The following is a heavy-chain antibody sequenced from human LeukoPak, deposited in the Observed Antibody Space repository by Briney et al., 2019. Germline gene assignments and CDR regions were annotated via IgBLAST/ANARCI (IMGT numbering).Heavy chain of an antibody. CDR2: VSAYNGNT. CDR1: GYTFTSYG. J-gene: IGHJ6*02. Sequence: ASVKVSCKASGYTFTSYGISWVRQAPGQGLEWMGWVSAYNGNTNYAQKLQGRVTMTTDTSTSTAYMELRSLRSDDTAVYYCAREPPYYDFWSGYGSYYGMDVWGQGTTVTVSS. CDR3: AREPPYYDFWSGYGSYYGMDV. V-gene: IGHV1-18*01. D-gene: IGHD3-3*01.